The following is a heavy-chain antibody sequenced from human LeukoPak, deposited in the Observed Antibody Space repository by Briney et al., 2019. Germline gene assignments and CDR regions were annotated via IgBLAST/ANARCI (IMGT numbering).Heavy chain of an antibody. D-gene: IGHD6-19*01. J-gene: IGHJ3*02. Sequence: GGSLRLSCAASGFTFNEYWMHWVRQAPGRGLVWVSRIIGDGSSTNYADSVKGRFTISGDNAKNTLYLQMNSLRAEDTAVYYCAREDVDITVATSGAFDIWGQGTMVTVSS. CDR3: AREDVDITVATSGAFDI. CDR2: IIGDGSST. V-gene: IGHV3-74*01. CDR1: GFTFNEYW.